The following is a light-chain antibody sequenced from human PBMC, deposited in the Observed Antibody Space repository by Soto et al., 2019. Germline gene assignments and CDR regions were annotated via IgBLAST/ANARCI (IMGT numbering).Light chain of an antibody. CDR2: AAS. Sequence: AIRLAHYPSSLSASTLDRTPMXRQTSQGISYYLAWYQQKPGKAPKLLIYAASTLQSGVPSRFSGSGSGTEFTLTISSLQPDDFATYYCQHYNSYSEAFGQGTKVDNK. V-gene: IGKV1-8*01. J-gene: IGKJ1*01. CDR3: QHYNSYSEA. CDR1: QGISYY.